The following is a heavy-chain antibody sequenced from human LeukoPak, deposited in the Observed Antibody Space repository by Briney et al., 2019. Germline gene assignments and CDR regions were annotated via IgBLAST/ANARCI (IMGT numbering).Heavy chain of an antibody. CDR2: ISAYNGNT. J-gene: IGHJ4*02. V-gene: IGHV1-18*01. CDR1: GYTFTSYG. Sequence: ASVKVSCKASGYTFTSYGISWVRQAPGQGLEWMGWISAYNGNTNYAQKLQGRVTITTDTSTSTAYMELRSLRSDDTAVYYCARVSGSGWELPFGSFDYWGQGTLVTVSS. D-gene: IGHD1-26*01. CDR3: ARVSGSGWELPFGSFDY.